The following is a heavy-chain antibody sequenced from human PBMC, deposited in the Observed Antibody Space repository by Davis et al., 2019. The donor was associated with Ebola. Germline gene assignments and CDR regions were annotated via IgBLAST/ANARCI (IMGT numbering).Heavy chain of an antibody. Sequence: AASVKVSCKASGYTFTSYGISWVRQAPGQGLEWMGWISAYNGNTNYAQKFQGRVIITADESTSTAYMELSSLRSEDTAVYYCAREGVQSSSYYFNYWGQGTLVTVSS. J-gene: IGHJ4*02. D-gene: IGHD6-6*01. CDR2: ISAYNGNT. CDR1: GYTFTSYG. V-gene: IGHV1-18*01. CDR3: AREGVQSSSYYFNY.